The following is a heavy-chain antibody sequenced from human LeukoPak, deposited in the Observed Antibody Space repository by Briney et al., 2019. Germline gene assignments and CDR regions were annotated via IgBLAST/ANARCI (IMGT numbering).Heavy chain of an antibody. CDR2: ISGSGDST. CDR1: GFTFSSYA. CDR3: ARSDDPRPPLWFGILNYYYYGMDV. D-gene: IGHD3-10*01. Sequence: HAGGSLRLSCAASGFTFSSYAMSWVRQAPGKGLEWVSAISGSGDSTYYGDSVKGRFTISRDNSKNTLYLQMNSLRAEDTAVYYCARSDDPRPPLWFGILNYYYYGMDVWGQGTTVTVSS. J-gene: IGHJ6*02. V-gene: IGHV3-23*01.